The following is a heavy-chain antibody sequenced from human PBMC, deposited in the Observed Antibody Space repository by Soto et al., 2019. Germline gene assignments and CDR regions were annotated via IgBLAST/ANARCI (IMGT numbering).Heavy chain of an antibody. Sequence: GASVKVSCKASGGTFSSYAISWVRQAPGQGLEWMGGIIPVFGTGIYAQKFQARVTITADKSTNTAYMELSSLRSEDTAVYFCARVGGTGGYTYGLDYWGQGTLVTVSS. CDR3: ARVGGTGGYTYGLDY. D-gene: IGHD5-18*01. J-gene: IGHJ4*02. V-gene: IGHV1-69*06. CDR2: IIPVFGTG. CDR1: GGTFSSYA.